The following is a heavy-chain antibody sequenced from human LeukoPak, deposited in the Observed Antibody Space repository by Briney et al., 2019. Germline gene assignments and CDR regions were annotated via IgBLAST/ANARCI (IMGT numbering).Heavy chain of an antibody. Sequence: GGSLRLSCAASGFTFSSYSMNWVRQAPGKGLEWVSSISSSSSYIYYADSVKGRFTISRDNAKNSLYLQMNSLRAEDTAVYYCARVFWSGYTNNWYFDLWGRGTLVTVSS. CDR3: ARVFWSGYTNNWYFDL. CDR2: ISSSSSYI. J-gene: IGHJ2*01. CDR1: GFTFSSYS. D-gene: IGHD3-3*01. V-gene: IGHV3-21*01.